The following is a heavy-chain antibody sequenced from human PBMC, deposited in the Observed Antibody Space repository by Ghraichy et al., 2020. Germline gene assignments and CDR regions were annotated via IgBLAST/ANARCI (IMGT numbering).Heavy chain of an antibody. Sequence: SQTLSLTCAVYGGSFSGYYWSWIRQPPGKGLEWIGEINHSGSTNYNPSLKSRVTISVDTSKNQFSLKLSSVTAADTAVYYCARGTPHCSGGSCYPKRYYYYYYGMDVWGQGTTVTVSS. D-gene: IGHD2-15*01. CDR2: INHSGST. CDR1: GGSFSGYY. V-gene: IGHV4-34*01. CDR3: ARGTPHCSGGSCYPKRYYYYYYGMDV. J-gene: IGHJ6*02.